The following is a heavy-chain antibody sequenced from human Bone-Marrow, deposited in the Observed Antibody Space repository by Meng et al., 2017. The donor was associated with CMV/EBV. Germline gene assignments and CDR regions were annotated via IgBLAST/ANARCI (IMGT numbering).Heavy chain of an antibody. J-gene: IGHJ6*02. V-gene: IGHV3-7*04. D-gene: IGHD3-3*01. CDR3: ARGCYDFWSGYYYYYYYGMDV. CDR1: GFTFNTYW. Sequence: GGSLRLSCVASGFTFNTYWMSWVRQAPGKGLEWVANIKQDGSEKYYVGSVKGRFTISRDNAKNTLYLQMNSLRAEDTAVYYCARGCYDFWSGYYYYYYYGMDVWGQGTTVTVTS. CDR2: IKQDGSEK.